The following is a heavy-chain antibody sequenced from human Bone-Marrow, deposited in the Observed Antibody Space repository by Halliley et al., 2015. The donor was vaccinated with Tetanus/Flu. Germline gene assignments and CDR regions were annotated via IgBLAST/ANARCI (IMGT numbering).Heavy chain of an antibody. CDR1: GVTFNSYA. CDR3: ARVAPDTAMVF. D-gene: IGHD5-18*01. V-gene: IGHV1-69*06. Sequence: QLVQSGAEVKKPGSSVKVSCRASGVTFNSYAITWVRQAPGQGLEWMGGILPFFGTATYAQKFQGRVTITADKSTGTAYMELSSLRSDGPAVFYCARVAPDTAMVFWGQGALVTVSS. CDR2: ILPFFGTA. J-gene: IGHJ4*02.